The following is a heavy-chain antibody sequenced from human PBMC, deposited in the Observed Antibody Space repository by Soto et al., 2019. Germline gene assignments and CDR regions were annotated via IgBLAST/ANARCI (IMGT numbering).Heavy chain of an antibody. D-gene: IGHD3-16*01. V-gene: IGHV1-69*13. J-gene: IGHJ6*02. Sequence: ASVKVSCKASGGPFSSYAISWVRQAPGQGLEWMGGIIPIVGTANYAQKFQGRVTITADESTSTAYMALSSLRSEGTAVYYCALRRGPRGEFCCGYPYCLDVWGQGTPVTVSS. CDR2: IIPIVGTA. CDR3: ALRRGPRGEFCCGYPYCLDV. CDR1: GGPFSSYA.